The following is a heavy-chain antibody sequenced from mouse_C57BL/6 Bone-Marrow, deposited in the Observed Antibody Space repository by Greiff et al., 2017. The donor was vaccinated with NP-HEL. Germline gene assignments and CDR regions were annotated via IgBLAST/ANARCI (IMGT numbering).Heavy chain of an antibody. CDR1: GYTFTSYW. Sequence: QVQLKQPGAELVKPGASVKLSCKASGYTFTSYWMHWVKQRPGQGLEWIGMIDPNSGSTNYNEKFKGKATLTVDKSSSTAYMQLSSLTSEDSAVYSCANSSTYYGNYGFAYWGKGTLVTVSA. D-gene: IGHD2-10*01. CDR2: IDPNSGST. CDR3: ANSSTYYGNYGFAY. V-gene: IGHV1-64*01. J-gene: IGHJ3*01.